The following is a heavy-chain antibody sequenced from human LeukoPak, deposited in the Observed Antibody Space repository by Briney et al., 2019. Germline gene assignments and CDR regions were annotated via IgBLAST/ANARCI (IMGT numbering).Heavy chain of an antibody. V-gene: IGHV4-59*01. J-gene: IGHJ4*02. Sequence: SETLSLTCTVSGGFISTYYWSWIRQPPGKGLEWIAYIYYTGSTNSNPSLKSRVTISVDTSKNQFSLKLTSVTAADTAVYYCARGTGGSPQTGFLDYWGQGTLVTVSS. CDR2: IYYTGST. D-gene: IGHD2-15*01. CDR1: GGFISTYY. CDR3: ARGTGGSPQTGFLDY.